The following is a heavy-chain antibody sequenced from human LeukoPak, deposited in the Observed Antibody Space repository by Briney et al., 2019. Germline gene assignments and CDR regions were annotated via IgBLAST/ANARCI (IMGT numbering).Heavy chain of an antibody. D-gene: IGHD3-3*01. CDR1: GFMFNNYW. V-gene: IGHV3-74*01. CDR2: IKGDTSYA. J-gene: IGHJ4*02. Sequence: GGSLRLSCAASGFMFNNYWMHWVRQAPGRGLEWVSRIKGDTSYANYADSVKGRFTISRDNAKSTLYLQMDSLTIEDTAVYFCARDNDVWSLDFWNQGTLVTVSS. CDR3: ARDNDVWSLDF.